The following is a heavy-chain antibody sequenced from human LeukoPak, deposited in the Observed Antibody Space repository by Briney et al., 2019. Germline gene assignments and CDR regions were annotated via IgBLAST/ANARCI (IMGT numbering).Heavy chain of an antibody. Sequence: ASVKVSCKASGYTFTSYYMHWVRQAPGQGLEWMGIINPSGGSTNYAQKFQGRVTMTRDTSISTAYMELSRLRSDDTAVYYCARSPTPYSSAWSYYFDYWGQGTLVTVSS. CDR2: INPSGGST. V-gene: IGHV1-46*01. CDR3: ARSPTPYSSAWSYYFDY. J-gene: IGHJ4*02. CDR1: GYTFTSYY. D-gene: IGHD6-19*01.